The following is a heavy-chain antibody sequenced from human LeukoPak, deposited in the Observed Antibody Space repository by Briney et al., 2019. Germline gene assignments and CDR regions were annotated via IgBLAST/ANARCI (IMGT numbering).Heavy chain of an antibody. CDR3: ATPYSSSSRYFDL. CDR1: GGSISSSSYY. J-gene: IGHJ2*01. Sequence: SETLSLTCTVSGGSISSSSYYWGWIRQPPGKGLEWIGSIYYSGSTYYNPSLKSRVTISVDTSKNQFSLKLSCVTAADTAVYYCATPYSSSSRYFDLWGRGTLVTVSS. CDR2: IYYSGST. V-gene: IGHV4-39*01. D-gene: IGHD6-13*01.